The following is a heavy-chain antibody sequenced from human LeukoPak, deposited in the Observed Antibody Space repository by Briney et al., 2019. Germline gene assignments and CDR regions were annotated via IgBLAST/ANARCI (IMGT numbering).Heavy chain of an antibody. J-gene: IGHJ4*02. V-gene: IGHV1-2*02. Sequence: GASVKVSCKASGYTFTDYFMHWVRQAPGQGLQWMGWINPNSGGTKYAQDFQGRVTMTTDTSTSTAYMELRSLRSDDTAVYYCARDLQSIRPDYWGQGTLVTVSS. CDR2: INPNSGGT. CDR3: ARDLQSIRPDY. CDR1: GYTFTDYF. D-gene: IGHD4-11*01.